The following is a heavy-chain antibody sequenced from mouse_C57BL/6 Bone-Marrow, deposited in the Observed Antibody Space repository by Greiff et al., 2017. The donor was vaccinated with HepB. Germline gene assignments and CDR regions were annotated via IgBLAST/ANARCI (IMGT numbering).Heavy chain of an antibody. V-gene: IGHV14-4*01. J-gene: IGHJ4*01. CDR1: GFNIKDDY. Sequence: EVHLVESGAELVRPGASVKLSCTASGFNIKDDYMHWVKQRPEQGLEWIGWIDPENGDTEYASKFQGKATITADTSSNTAYLQLSSLTSEDTAVYYCTTIHYAMDYWGQGTSVTVSS. CDR2: IDPENGDT. CDR3: TTIHYAMDY.